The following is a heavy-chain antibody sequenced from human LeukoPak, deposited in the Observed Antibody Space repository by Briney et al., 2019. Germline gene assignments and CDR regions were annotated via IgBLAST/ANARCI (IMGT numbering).Heavy chain of an antibody. CDR2: IGGSGGFIT. J-gene: IGHJ4*02. Sequence: RGSLRLSCAASGFTFSSHGMNWVRQAPGRGLEWVSGIGGSGGFITYYADSVKGRFTVSRDNFKNTLYLQMNSLRADDTAIYYCARDLGWLHYADWGQGTLVTVSS. CDR3: ARDLGWLHYAD. V-gene: IGHV3-23*01. CDR1: GFTFSSHG. D-gene: IGHD5-12*01.